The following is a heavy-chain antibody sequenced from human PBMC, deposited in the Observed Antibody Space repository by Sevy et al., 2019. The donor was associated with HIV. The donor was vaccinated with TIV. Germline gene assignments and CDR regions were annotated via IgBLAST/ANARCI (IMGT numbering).Heavy chain of an antibody. D-gene: IGHD6-19*01. J-gene: IGHJ4*01. CDR3: ARGGGIYSGGCFLGEEKQRFDF. Sequence: SETLSLTCAVSGGSFRDYFWTWIRQSPGKGLEWIGGITQRGSTNYNPSLKSRVANSVDTSNHHVSLRLTSVTGADTAVYYCARGGGIYSGGCFLGEEKQRFDFWGQGTLVTVSS. CDR1: GGSFRDYF. V-gene: IGHV4-34*01. CDR2: ITQRGST.